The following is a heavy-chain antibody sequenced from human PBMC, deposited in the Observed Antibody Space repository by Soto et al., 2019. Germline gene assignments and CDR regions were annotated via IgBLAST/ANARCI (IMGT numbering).Heavy chain of an antibody. V-gene: IGHV4-39*02. CDR1: GGSISSSSYY. CDR2: IYYSGST. J-gene: IGHJ3*02. CDR3: ARDPDRDDAFDI. Sequence: PSETLSLTCTVSGGSISSSSYYWGWIRQPPGKGLEWIGSIYYSGSTYYNPSLKSRVTISVDTSKNQFSLKLSSVTAADTAVYYCARDPDRDDAFDIWGQGTMVTVSS.